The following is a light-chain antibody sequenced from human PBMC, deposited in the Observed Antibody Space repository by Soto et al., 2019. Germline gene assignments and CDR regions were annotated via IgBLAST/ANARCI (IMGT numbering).Light chain of an antibody. CDR3: GTWDSTLTTVV. Sequence: QSVLTQPPSVSAAPGQRVTISCSGSSSNIGNNYVSWYQQLPGTAPKLLIYDDNKRPSGIPDRFYGSKSGTSATLGITRLQTGDEADHYCGTWDSTLTTVVFGGGTKLTVL. CDR1: SSNIGNNY. CDR2: DDN. J-gene: IGLJ2*01. V-gene: IGLV1-51*01.